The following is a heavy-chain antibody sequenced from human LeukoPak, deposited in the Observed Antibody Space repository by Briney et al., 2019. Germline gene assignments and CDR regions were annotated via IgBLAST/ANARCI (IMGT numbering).Heavy chain of an antibody. CDR2: IYYSGST. CDR1: GGSISSYY. D-gene: IGHD3-22*01. V-gene: IGHV4-59*01. CDR3: ARDRAGGYYDSSGYFDY. Sequence: SETLSLTCTVSGGSISSYYWSWIRQPPGKGLEWIGYIYYSGSTNYNPSLKRRVTISVDTSKNQFSLTLSSVTAADTAVYYCARDRAGGYYDSSGYFDYWGQGTLVTVSS. J-gene: IGHJ4*02.